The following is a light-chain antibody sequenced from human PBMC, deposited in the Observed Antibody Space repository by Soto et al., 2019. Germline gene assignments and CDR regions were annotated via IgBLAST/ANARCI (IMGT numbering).Light chain of an antibody. CDR2: GAS. Sequence: DIQMTQSPSAMSASVGDRVTITCRASQAISHCLAWFHQRPGKVPKRLIYGASTLQSGVPSRFHGSGSGTEFTLTIISLQPEDFGTYYCLQHNTYPLSFAGGTKVE. V-gene: IGKV1-17*03. CDR3: LQHNTYPLS. CDR1: QAISHC. J-gene: IGKJ4*01.